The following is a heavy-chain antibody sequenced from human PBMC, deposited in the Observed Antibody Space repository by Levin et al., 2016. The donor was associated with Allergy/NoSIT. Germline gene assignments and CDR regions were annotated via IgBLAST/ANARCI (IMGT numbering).Heavy chain of an antibody. V-gene: IGHV3-30*04. J-gene: IGHJ3*02. Sequence: WIRQPPGKGLEWVAVISYDGSNKYYADSVKGRFTISRDNSKNTLYLQMNSLRAEDTAVYYCARDRAIFPQLAGAFDIWGQGTMVTVSS. D-gene: IGHD3-9*01. CDR2: ISYDGSNK. CDR3: ARDRAIFPQLAGAFDI.